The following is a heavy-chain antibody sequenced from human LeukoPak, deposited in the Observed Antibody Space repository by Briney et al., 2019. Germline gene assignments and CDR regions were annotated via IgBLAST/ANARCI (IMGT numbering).Heavy chain of an antibody. CDR2: IIPIFGTA. Sequence: SVKVSCKASGGTFSSNAINWVRQAPGQGLEWMGGIIPIFGTANYAEKFQGRVTIITDESTGTAYMELSSLRSEDTAVYFWARAQDIVVVPPAIISGAFDIWGQGTMVTVSS. D-gene: IGHD2-2*02. CDR1: GGTFSSNA. V-gene: IGHV1-69*05. CDR3: ARAQDIVVVPPAIISGAFDI. J-gene: IGHJ3*02.